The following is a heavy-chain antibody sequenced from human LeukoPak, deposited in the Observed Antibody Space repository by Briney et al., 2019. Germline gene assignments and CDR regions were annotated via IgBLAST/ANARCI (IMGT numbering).Heavy chain of an antibody. CDR1: GFTFSSYS. CDR3: ASIGSWYAY. CDR2: ISGSSSYI. V-gene: IGHV3-21*04. J-gene: IGHJ4*02. D-gene: IGHD6-13*01. Sequence: GGSLRLSCAASGFTFSSYSMNWVRQAPGKGLEWVSSISGSSSYIYYADSVKGRFTISRDNAKNSLYLQLNSLRAEDTAVYYCASIGSWYAYWGQGTLVTVSS.